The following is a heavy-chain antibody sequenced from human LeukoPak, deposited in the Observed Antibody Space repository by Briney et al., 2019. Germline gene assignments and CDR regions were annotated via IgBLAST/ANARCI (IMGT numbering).Heavy chain of an antibody. V-gene: IGHV4-30-4*01. CDR2: IYYSGST. Sequence: SETLSLTCTVSGVSISSGDYYWSWIRQPPGKGLEWIGYIYYSGSTYYNPSLKSRVTISVDTSKNQFSLKLSSVTAADTAVYYCARDSSGYYHIFDYWGQGTLVTVSS. CDR1: GVSISSGDYY. D-gene: IGHD3-22*01. CDR3: ARDSSGYYHIFDY. J-gene: IGHJ4*02.